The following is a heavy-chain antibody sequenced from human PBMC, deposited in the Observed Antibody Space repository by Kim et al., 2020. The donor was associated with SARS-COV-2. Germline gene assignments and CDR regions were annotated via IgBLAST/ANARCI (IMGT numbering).Heavy chain of an antibody. V-gene: IGHV4-34*01. J-gene: IGHJ4*02. Sequence: SETLSLTCAVYGGSFSGYYWSWIRQPPGKGLEWIGEINHSGSTNYNPSLKSRVTISVYTSKNQFSLKLSSVTAADTAVYYCARVREMATISTFDYWGQGTLVTVSS. CDR1: GGSFSGYY. CDR2: INHSGST. D-gene: IGHD5-12*01. CDR3: ARVREMATISTFDY.